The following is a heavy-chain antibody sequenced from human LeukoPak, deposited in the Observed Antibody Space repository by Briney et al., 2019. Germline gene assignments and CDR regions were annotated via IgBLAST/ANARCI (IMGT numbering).Heavy chain of an antibody. D-gene: IGHD3-9*01. CDR1: GGSFSGYY. J-gene: IGHJ4*02. V-gene: IGHV4-34*01. CDR2: INHSGST. Sequence: SETLSLTCAVYGGSFSGYYWSWIRQPPGKGLEWIGEINHSGSTNYNPSLKSRVTISVDTSKNQFSLELSSVTAADTAVYYCARGQNRLRYFDWPPYFDYWGQGTLVTVSS. CDR3: ARGQNRLRYFDWPPYFDY.